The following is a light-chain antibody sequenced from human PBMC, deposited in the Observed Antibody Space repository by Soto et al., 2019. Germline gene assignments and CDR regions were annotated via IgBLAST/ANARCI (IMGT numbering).Light chain of an antibody. V-gene: IGLV2-14*01. Sequence: QSALTQPASVSGSPGQSITISCTGTSSDVGGYNYVSWYQQHPGKAPKLMIYEVSNRPSGVSNRFYGSKSGNTASLTISGLQAEDEGDYYCSSYTSSSIDYVFGPGTKVTVL. CDR2: EVS. CDR1: SSDVGGYNY. J-gene: IGLJ1*01. CDR3: SSYTSSSIDYV.